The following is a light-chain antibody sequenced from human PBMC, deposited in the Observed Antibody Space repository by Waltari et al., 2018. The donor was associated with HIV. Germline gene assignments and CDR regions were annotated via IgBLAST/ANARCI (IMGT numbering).Light chain of an antibody. Sequence: QSVLTQPPSVSAAPGQKVTLSCSGSPSTIGSNSVSWYQQLTGTAPKLLIYENDKRPSGSSDRFAGFKSGSAATLGITGLQTGDEADYYCGTWDRSLSGGVFGGGTKLTVL. V-gene: IGLV1-51*02. CDR2: END. CDR1: PSTIGSNS. J-gene: IGLJ2*01. CDR3: GTWDRSLSGGV.